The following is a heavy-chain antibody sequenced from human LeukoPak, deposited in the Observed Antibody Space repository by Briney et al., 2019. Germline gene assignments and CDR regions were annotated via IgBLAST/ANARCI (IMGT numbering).Heavy chain of an antibody. V-gene: IGHV4-59*08. J-gene: IGHJ3*02. CDR2: IYYSGST. CDR1: GGSISSYY. D-gene: IGHD4/OR15-4a*01. Sequence: MASETLSLTCTVSGGSISSYYWSWIRQPPGKGLEWIGYIYYSGSTNYNPSLKSRVTISVDTSKNQFSLKLSSVTAADTAVYYCASALTSHDAFDIWSQGTMVTVSS. CDR3: ASALTSHDAFDI.